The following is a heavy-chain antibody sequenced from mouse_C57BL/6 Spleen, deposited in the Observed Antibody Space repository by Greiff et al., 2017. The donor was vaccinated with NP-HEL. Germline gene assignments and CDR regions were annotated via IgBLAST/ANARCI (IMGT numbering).Heavy chain of an antibody. V-gene: IGHV1-66*01. Sequence: QVQLQQSGPELVKPGASVKISCKASGYSFTSYYIHWVKQRPGQGLEWIGWIYPGSGNTKYNEKFKGKATLTADTSSSTAYMQLSSLTSEDSAVYYCARESTTVVATDYAMDYWGQGTSVTVSS. CDR1: GYSFTSYY. CDR2: IYPGSGNT. D-gene: IGHD1-1*01. J-gene: IGHJ4*01. CDR3: ARESTTVVATDYAMDY.